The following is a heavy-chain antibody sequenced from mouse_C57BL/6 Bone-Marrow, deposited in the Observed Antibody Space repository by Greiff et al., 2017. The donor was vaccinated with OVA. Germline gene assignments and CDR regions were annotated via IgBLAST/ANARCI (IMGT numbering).Heavy chain of an antibody. CDR3: ARRDYGSRYFDV. CDR2: IYPRSGNT. J-gene: IGHJ1*03. Sequence: VKLMESGAELARPGASVKLSCKASGYTFTSYGISWVKQRTGQGLEWIGEIYPRSGNTYYNEKFKGKATLTADKSSSTAYMELRSLTSEDSAVYFCARRDYGSRYFDVWGTGTTVTVSS. V-gene: IGHV1-81*01. D-gene: IGHD1-1*01. CDR1: GYTFTSYG.